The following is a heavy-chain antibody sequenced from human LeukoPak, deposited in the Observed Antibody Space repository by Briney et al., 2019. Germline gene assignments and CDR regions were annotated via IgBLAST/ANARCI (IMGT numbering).Heavy chain of an antibody. D-gene: IGHD2-2*02. CDR2: IYTSGST. CDR1: GGSISSGSYY. CDR3: VRERDYTLYYFDY. J-gene: IGHJ4*02. V-gene: IGHV4-61*02. Sequence: PSETLSLTCTVSGGSISSGSYYWSWIRQPAGKGLEWIGRIYTSGSTNYNPSLKSRVTISVDTSKNQFSLKLSSVTAADTAVYYCVRERDYTLYYFDYWGQGTLVTVSS.